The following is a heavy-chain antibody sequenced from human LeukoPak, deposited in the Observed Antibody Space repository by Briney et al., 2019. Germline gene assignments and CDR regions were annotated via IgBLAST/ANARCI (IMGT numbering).Heavy chain of an antibody. V-gene: IGHV3-48*04. CDR3: ARSARLMKGVVEVTALDD. D-gene: IGHD3-3*01. Sequence: GGSLRLSCAASGFNFNNYNMNWVRQAPGKGLEWIAYLSSSGSAFSYADSVKGRFTIARDNAKNSVYLEMNSLRADDTAVYYCARSARLMKGVVEVTALDDWGQGTLVTVSS. CDR1: GFNFNNYN. J-gene: IGHJ4*02. CDR2: LSSSGSAF.